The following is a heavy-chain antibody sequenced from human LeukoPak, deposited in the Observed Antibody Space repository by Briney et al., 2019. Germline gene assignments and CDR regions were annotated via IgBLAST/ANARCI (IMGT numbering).Heavy chain of an antibody. CDR1: GGSISSGDYY. CDR2: IYYSGST. Sequence: PSETLSLTCTVSGGSISSGDYYWSWIRQPPGKGLEWIGYIYYSGSTYYNPSLKSRVTISVDTSKNQFSLKLSSVTAADTAVYYCARGLRLENNCGGDCYSATPTRYDSYYFDYWGQGTLVTVSS. J-gene: IGHJ4*02. V-gene: IGHV4-30-4*01. CDR3: ARGLRLENNCGGDCYSATPTRYDSYYFDY. D-gene: IGHD2-21*02.